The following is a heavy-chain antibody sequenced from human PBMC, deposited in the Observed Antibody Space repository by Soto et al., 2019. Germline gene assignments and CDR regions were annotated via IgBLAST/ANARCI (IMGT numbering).Heavy chain of an antibody. D-gene: IGHD2-2*01. J-gene: IGHJ5*02. Sequence: ASVKVSCKASGYTFTSYDISWVRQATGQGLEWMGWMNPNSGNTGYAQKFQGRVTMTRNTSISTAYMELSSLRSEDTAVYYCARSAQDIVVVPAARGEDWFDPWGQGTLVTVSS. CDR1: GYTFTSYD. CDR3: ARSAQDIVVVPAARGEDWFDP. V-gene: IGHV1-8*01. CDR2: MNPNSGNT.